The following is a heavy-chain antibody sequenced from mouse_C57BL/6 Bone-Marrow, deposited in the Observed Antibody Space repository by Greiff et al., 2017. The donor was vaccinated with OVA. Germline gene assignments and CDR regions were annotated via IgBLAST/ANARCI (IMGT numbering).Heavy chain of an antibody. CDR1: GYTFTDYY. CDR3: ARLYYGSSYWYFDV. D-gene: IGHD1-1*01. CDR2: INPNNGGT. Sequence: EVQLQQSGPELVKPGASVKISCKASGYTFTDYYMNWVKQSHGKSLEWIGDINPNNGGTSYNQKFKGKATLTVDKSSSTAYMELRSLTSEDSAVYYYARLYYGSSYWYFDVWGTGTTVTVSS. V-gene: IGHV1-26*01. J-gene: IGHJ1*03.